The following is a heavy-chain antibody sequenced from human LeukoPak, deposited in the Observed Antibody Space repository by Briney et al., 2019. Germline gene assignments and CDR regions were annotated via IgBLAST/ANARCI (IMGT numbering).Heavy chain of an antibody. Sequence: PGGSLRLSCAASGFTFSSYSMNWVRQAPGQGLEWVSSISSSSSYIYYADSVKGRFTISRDNAKNSLYLQMNSLRAEDTAVYYCARDPFVVRSGYGLFDYGGQGTLVTVS. CDR3: ARDPFVVRSGYGLFDY. D-gene: IGHD3-22*01. CDR1: GFTFSSYS. CDR2: ISSSSSYI. V-gene: IGHV3-21*01. J-gene: IGHJ4*02.